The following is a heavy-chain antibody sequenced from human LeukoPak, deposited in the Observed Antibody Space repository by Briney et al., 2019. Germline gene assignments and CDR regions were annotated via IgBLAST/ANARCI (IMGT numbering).Heavy chain of an antibody. D-gene: IGHD3-3*01. Sequence: SETLSLTCTVSGGSISGYYWNWIRQSSGKGLEWIGYIYDSGPANYNPSLKSRVAISIDTSKNQFSLKVNSLTAADTALYFCARKNFYPSWYFDVWGRGTLVTVSS. V-gene: IGHV4-59*08. CDR3: ARKNFYPSWYFDV. CDR2: IYDSGPA. J-gene: IGHJ2*01. CDR1: GGSISGYY.